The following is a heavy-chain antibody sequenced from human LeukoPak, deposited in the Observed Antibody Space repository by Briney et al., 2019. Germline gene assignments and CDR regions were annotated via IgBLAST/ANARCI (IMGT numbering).Heavy chain of an antibody. CDR1: GXTFSSFT. CDR2: ISLGNSTM. D-gene: IGHD2-15*01. Sequence: PGGSLRLSCAASGXTFSSFTMNWARQVPGKGLEWISYISLGNSTMFYADSVKGRFTISRDNAKNSLYLQMNSLRDDDTAVYYCARVGNGRSWDYWGQGTLVSVSS. V-gene: IGHV3-48*02. J-gene: IGHJ4*02. CDR3: ARVGNGRSWDY.